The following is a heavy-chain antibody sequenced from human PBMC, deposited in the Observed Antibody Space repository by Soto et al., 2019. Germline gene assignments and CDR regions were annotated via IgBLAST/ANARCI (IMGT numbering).Heavy chain of an antibody. CDR3: ARDGGKHSGGVDY. V-gene: IGHV1-69*01. Sequence: QVQLVQSGAEVKKPGSSVKVSCKASGGTFSSYSINWVRQAPGQGLEWMGEIIPIFGTANYAQKFQGRVTITADESTSTANMELSSVRSEDTAVYYCARDGGKHSGGVDYWGQGSLVTVSS. CDR2: IIPIFGTA. J-gene: IGHJ4*02. D-gene: IGHD1-26*01. CDR1: GGTFSSYS.